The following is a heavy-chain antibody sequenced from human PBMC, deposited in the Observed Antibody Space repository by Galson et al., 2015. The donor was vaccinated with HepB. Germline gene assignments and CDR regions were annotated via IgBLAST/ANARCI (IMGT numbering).Heavy chain of an antibody. CDR2: MNPNSGNT. Sequence: SVKVSCKASGYTFTSYDINWVRQATGQGLEWMGWMNPNSGNTGYAQKFQGRVTMTRNTSISTAYMELSSLRSEDTAVYYCARGGWKVRGVIIRNYYYGMDVWGQGTTVTVSS. J-gene: IGHJ6*02. CDR1: GYTFTSYD. V-gene: IGHV1-8*01. CDR3: ARGGWKVRGVIIRNYYYGMDV. D-gene: IGHD3-10*01.